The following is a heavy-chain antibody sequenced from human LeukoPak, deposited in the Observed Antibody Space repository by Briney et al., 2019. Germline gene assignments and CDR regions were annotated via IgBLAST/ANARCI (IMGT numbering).Heavy chain of an antibody. Sequence: PSETLSLTCTVSGGSISSYYWSWIRQPPGKGLEWIGYIYYSGSTNYNPSLKSRVTISVDTSKNQFSLKLSSVTAADTAVYYCASFASRLLNWYFDLWGRGTLVTVSS. V-gene: IGHV4-59*08. CDR2: IYYSGST. J-gene: IGHJ2*01. CDR1: GGSISSYY. CDR3: ASFASRLLNWYFDL. D-gene: IGHD5-18*01.